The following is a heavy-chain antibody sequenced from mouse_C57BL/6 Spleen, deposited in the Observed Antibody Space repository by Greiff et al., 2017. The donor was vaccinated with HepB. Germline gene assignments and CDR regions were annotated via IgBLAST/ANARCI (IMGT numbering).Heavy chain of an antibody. V-gene: IGHV1-26*01. D-gene: IGHD2-4*01. Sequence: VQLQQSGPELVKPGASVKISCKASGYTFTDYYMNWVKQSHGKSLEWIGDINPNNGGTSYNQKFKGKATLTVDKSSSTAYMELRSLTSEDSAVYYCARFHDYDGVFDYWGQGTTLTVSS. CDR3: ARFHDYDGVFDY. CDR1: GYTFTDYY. CDR2: INPNNGGT. J-gene: IGHJ2*01.